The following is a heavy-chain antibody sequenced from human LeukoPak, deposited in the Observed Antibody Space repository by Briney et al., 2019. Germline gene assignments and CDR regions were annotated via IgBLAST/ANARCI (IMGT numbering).Heavy chain of an antibody. CDR3: ARDYLSWNYVGEDY. Sequence: PGGSLRLSCAASGFTFDDYAMHWVRQAPGKGLEWVSGISWNSGSIGYADSVKGRFTISRDNAKNSLYLQMNSLRAEDTAVYYCARDYLSWNYVGEDYWGQGTLVTVSS. J-gene: IGHJ4*02. V-gene: IGHV3-9*01. CDR2: ISWNSGSI. CDR1: GFTFDDYA. D-gene: IGHD1-7*01.